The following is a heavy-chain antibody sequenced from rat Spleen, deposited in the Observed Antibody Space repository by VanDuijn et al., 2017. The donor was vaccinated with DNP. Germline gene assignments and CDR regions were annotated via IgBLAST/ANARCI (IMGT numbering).Heavy chain of an antibody. CDR1: GFTFSDYY. CDR3: ARDAGGPFDY. D-gene: IGHD1-11*01. Sequence: EVQLVESGGGLVQPGRSMKLSCAASGFTFSDYYMAWIRQVPGTGLEWVASISNGGGSTYYPDSVKGRFTISRDNAKNTLQLQMNNLRSEDTATYYCARDAGGPFDYWGQGVMVTVSS. J-gene: IGHJ2*01. V-gene: IGHV5-25*01. CDR2: ISNGGGST.